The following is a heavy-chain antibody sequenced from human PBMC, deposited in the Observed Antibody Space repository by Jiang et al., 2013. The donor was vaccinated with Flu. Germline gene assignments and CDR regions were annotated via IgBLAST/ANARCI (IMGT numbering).Heavy chain of an antibody. D-gene: IGHD6-13*01. CDR3: ARDMNGAGKYSSRWQGGNYYYGMDV. V-gene: IGHV1-2*02. CDR2: INPNSGGT. Sequence: SGAEVKKPGASVKVSCKASGYTFTGYYMHWVRQAPGQGLEWMGWINPNSGGTNYAQKFQGRVTMTRDTSISTAYMELSRLRSDDTAVYYCARDMNGAGKYSSRWQGGNYYYGMDVWGQGTTVTVSS. J-gene: IGHJ6*02. CDR1: GYTFTGYY.